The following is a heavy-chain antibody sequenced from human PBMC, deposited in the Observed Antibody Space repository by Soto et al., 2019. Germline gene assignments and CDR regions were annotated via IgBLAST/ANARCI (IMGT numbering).Heavy chain of an antibody. CDR1: GYTLTELS. J-gene: IGHJ4*02. Sequence: SVKVSCKVSGYTLTELSMHWVRQAPGKGLEWMGGIDPEDGETIYAQKFQGRVTMTEDKSTGTAYMELSSLRSDDTAVYFRAKEYCDTSRCFLPDYWGQGALVTVSS. CDR2: IDPEDGET. CDR3: AKEYCDTSRCFLPDY. D-gene: IGHD2-2*01. V-gene: IGHV1-24*01.